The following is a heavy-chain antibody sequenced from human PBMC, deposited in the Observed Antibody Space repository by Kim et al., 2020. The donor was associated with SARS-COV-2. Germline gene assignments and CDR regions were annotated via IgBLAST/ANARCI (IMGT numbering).Heavy chain of an antibody. Sequence: PTYAQGFTGRFVFSLDTSVSTAYLQISGLRAEDTAVYYCARDREWLQFDYWGQGTLVTVSS. D-gene: IGHD5-12*01. J-gene: IGHJ4*02. V-gene: IGHV7-4-1*02. CDR3: ARDREWLQFDY. CDR2: P.